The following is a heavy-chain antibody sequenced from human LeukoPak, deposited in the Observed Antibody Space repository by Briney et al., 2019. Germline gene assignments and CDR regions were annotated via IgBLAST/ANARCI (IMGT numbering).Heavy chain of an antibody. D-gene: IGHD6-13*01. CDR1: VFTFSRYR. CDR3: ARGGLYSKGNWFDP. Sequence: GGSLSLSCAPSVFTFSRYRIHWVRQATGKGLVCFSRINSDGSSISYADSVKGRFTISRDNAKNTLYLQMNSLRAEDTAVYYCARGGLYSKGNWFDPWGQGTLVTVSS. CDR2: INSDGSSI. J-gene: IGHJ5*02. V-gene: IGHV3-74*01.